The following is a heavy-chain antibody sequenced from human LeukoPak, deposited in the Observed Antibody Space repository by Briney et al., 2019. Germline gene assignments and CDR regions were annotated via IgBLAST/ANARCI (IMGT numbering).Heavy chain of an antibody. Sequence: SETLSLTCTVSGGSISSSSYYWGWIRQPPGKGLEWIGSIYYSGSTYYNPSLKSRVTISVDTSKNQFSLKLSSVTAADTAVYYCARGNWWFQNYWGQGTLVTVSS. D-gene: IGHD2-15*01. CDR1: GGSISSSSYY. CDR2: IYYSGST. J-gene: IGHJ4*02. V-gene: IGHV4-39*01. CDR3: ARGNWWFQNY.